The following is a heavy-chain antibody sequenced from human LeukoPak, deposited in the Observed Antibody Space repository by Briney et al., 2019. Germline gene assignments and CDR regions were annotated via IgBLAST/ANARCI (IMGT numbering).Heavy chain of an antibody. CDR3: ARGGIVVVISHFDY. V-gene: IGHV4-38-2*02. D-gene: IGHD3-22*01. CDR2: IYHSGST. CDR1: GYSISSGYY. Sequence: PSETLSLTCTVSGYSISSGYYWGWIRQPPGKGLEWIGSIYHSGSTYYNPSLKSRVTISVDTSKNQFSLKLSSVTAADTAVYYCARGGIVVVISHFDYWGQGTLVTVSS. J-gene: IGHJ4*02.